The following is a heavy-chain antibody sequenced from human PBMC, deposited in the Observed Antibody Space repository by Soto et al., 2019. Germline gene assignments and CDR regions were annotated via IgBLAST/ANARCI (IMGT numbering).Heavy chain of an antibody. CDR2: IVPMFGTS. CDR1: GGTSTRYA. V-gene: IGHV1-69*06. Sequence: QERLVQSGAEVRKPGSSVKVSCKVTGGTSTRYAINWVRQAPGQGLEWMGGIVPMFGTSKYAQKFQGRVTITADTSTNIAYMELRRLRSEDTAVYSCNRGSEYDFWSGYLWGQGTLVSVSS. CDR3: NRGSEYDFWSGYL. D-gene: IGHD3-3*01. J-gene: IGHJ4*02.